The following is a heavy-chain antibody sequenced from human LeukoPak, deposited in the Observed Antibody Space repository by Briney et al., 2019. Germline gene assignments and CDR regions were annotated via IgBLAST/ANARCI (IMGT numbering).Heavy chain of an antibody. CDR2: INTDGSVT. D-gene: IGHD4-23*01. J-gene: IGHJ4*02. CDR3: TRSFGGSGDY. Sequence: GGSLRLSCAASGFTFSSYWMHWVRQASGKGLVWISRINTDGSVTDYADSVKGRFTISRDNAKNTLYLQMNSLITEDTALYYCTRSFGGSGDYWGQGTLVTVSS. CDR1: GFTFSSYW. V-gene: IGHV3-74*01.